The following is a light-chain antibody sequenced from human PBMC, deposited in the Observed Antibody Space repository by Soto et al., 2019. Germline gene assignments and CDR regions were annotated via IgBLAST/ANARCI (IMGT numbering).Light chain of an antibody. V-gene: IGKV3-20*01. CDR1: QSVGSNY. Sequence: EIVLTQSPGTLSLSPGDRATLSCRASQSVGSNYLAWYQQKPGQAPRLLIYAASSRAPGIPAKFSGSGSGTDFTLTISRLDPEDFAVYHCQQYGGSPWTIGQGTKVEIK. J-gene: IGKJ1*01. CDR3: QQYGGSPWT. CDR2: AAS.